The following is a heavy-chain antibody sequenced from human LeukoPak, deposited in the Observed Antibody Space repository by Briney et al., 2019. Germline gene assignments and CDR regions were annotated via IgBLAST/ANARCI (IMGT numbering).Heavy chain of an antibody. D-gene: IGHD3-3*01. CDR3: ARGTPIFGVVKSLPFPFDY. J-gene: IGHJ4*02. CDR2: ISSSGSTI. V-gene: IGHV3-11*01. CDR1: GFTFSDYY. Sequence: GGSLRLSCAASGFTFSDYYMSWIRQAPGKGLEWVSYISSSGSTIYYADSVKGRFTISRDNAKNSLYLQMNSLRAEDTAVYYCARGTPIFGVVKSLPFPFDYWGQGTLVTVSS.